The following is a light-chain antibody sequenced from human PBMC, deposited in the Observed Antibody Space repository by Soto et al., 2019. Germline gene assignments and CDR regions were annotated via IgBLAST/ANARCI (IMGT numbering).Light chain of an antibody. V-gene: IGKV2-30*01. J-gene: IGKJ1*01. CDR1: QRLVYSDGNTY. CDR3: MQGTHWPWT. Sequence: DVVMTQSPLSLSVTLGQPASISCRSGQRLVYSDGNTYLSWFQQRPGQSPRRLIYKVSNRDSGVPDRFSGSGSGTDFTLKISRVEAEDVGLYFCMQGTHWPWTFGQGTKVEIE. CDR2: KVS.